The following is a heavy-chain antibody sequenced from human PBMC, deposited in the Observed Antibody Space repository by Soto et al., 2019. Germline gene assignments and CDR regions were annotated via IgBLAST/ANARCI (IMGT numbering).Heavy chain of an antibody. Sequence: QITLNESGPTVVRPTETLTLTCRFSGFSLTTSGVGVGWIRQSPGKAPEWLALSYWDDDKRYSASLKSRLTTTKDTSKNPVVLTVSDLDPTDTATYYCAHRVLRTVFGLVTTTAIYFDFWGQGTPVAVSS. CDR2: SYWDDDK. CDR1: GFSLTTSGVG. V-gene: IGHV2-5*02. CDR3: AHRVLRTVFGLVTTTAIYFDF. J-gene: IGHJ4*02. D-gene: IGHD3-3*01.